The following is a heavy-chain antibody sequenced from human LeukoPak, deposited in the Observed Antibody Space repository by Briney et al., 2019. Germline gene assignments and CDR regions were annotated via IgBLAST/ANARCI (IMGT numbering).Heavy chain of an antibody. CDR2: IYSGGST. J-gene: IGHJ4*02. D-gene: IGHD3-22*01. CDR1: GFTVSSNY. Sequence: GSLRLSCAASGFTVSSNYMSWVRQAPGKGLEWVSVIYSGGSTYYADSVKGRFTISRDKSKNTLYLQMNSLRAEDTAVYYCARAYSSGYYYYFDYWGQGTLVTVSS. V-gene: IGHV3-66*01. CDR3: ARAYSSGYYYYFDY.